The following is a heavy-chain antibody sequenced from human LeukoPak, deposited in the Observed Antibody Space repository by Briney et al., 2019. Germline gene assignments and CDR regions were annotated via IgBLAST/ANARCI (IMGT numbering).Heavy chain of an antibody. V-gene: IGHV1-46*01. CDR2: INPSGGGT. CDR3: ASQGVSRFDP. D-gene: IGHD5/OR15-5a*01. Sequence: SVTLSRKASGCTFTSYHIPWVRPAPGQGLEWMGIINPSGGGTRYAQKFQGRVTMTRDTTTSTFYMELSSLRSEDTAVYYCASQGVSRFDPSGQGALFTVSS. J-gene: IGHJ5*02. CDR1: GCTFTSYH.